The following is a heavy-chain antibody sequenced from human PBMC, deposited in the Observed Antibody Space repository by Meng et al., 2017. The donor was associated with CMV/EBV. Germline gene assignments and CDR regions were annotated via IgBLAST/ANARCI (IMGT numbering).Heavy chain of an antibody. CDR3: ARDLCGGDCYSAHYYYYYDIDV. CDR1: GYTFIGYY. J-gene: IGHJ6*02. CDR2: INPNSGGR. D-gene: IGHD2-21*01. Sequence: ASVKVSCKASGYTFIGYYMHWVRQAPGQGLGWMGWINPNSGGRNYAQKFQGRVTMTRDTSISTAYMGLSRLRSDDTAVYCCARDLCGGDCYSAHYYYYYDIDVWGQGTTVTVSS. V-gene: IGHV1-2*02.